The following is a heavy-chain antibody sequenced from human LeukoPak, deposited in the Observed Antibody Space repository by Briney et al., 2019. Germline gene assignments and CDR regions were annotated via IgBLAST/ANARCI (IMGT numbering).Heavy chain of an antibody. Sequence: EASVKVSCKASGYTFTSYDINWVRQATGQGLEWMGWMNPNSGNTGYAQKFQGRVTMTRNTSISTAYMELSSLRSEDTAVYYCARSAVTKTYYFDYWGQGTLVTVSS. CDR2: MNPNSGNT. CDR3: ARSAVTKTYYFDY. D-gene: IGHD4-17*01. CDR1: GYTFTSYD. J-gene: IGHJ4*02. V-gene: IGHV1-8*01.